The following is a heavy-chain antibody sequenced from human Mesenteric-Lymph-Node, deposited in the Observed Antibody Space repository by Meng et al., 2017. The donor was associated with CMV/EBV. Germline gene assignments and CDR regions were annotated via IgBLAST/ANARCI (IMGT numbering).Heavy chain of an antibody. Sequence: SETLSLTCTVSGDSISSHYWSWIRQPPGKGLEWIGYIYYSGRTNYNPSLKSRVTMSVDTSKNQFSLNLNSVTAADTAVYYCAKQAGITGMGGDYYYYGMDVWGQGTTVTVSS. V-gene: IGHV4-59*11. CDR2: IYYSGRT. CDR1: GDSISSHY. CDR3: AKQAGITGMGGDYYYYGMDV. D-gene: IGHD1-14*01. J-gene: IGHJ6*02.